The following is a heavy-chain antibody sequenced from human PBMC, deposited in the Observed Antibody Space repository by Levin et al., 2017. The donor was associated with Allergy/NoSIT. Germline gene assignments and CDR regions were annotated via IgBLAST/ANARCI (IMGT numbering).Heavy chain of an antibody. Sequence: GGSLRLSCAASGFTFDDYAMHWVRQAPGKGLEWVSGISWNSGSIGYADSVKGRFTISRDNAKNSLYLQMNSLRAEDTALYYCAKDTSSGEQQLVRGWFDPWGQGTLVTVSS. V-gene: IGHV3-9*01. CDR3: AKDTSSGEQQLVRGWFDP. D-gene: IGHD6-13*01. CDR2: ISWNSGSI. CDR1: GFTFDDYA. J-gene: IGHJ5*02.